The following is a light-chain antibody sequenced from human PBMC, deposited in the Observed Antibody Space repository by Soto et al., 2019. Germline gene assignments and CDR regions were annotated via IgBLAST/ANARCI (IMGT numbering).Light chain of an antibody. J-gene: IGKJ3*01. CDR2: GPS. CDR1: QSLRGNY. Sequence: EIVLTQSPATLSLSPGDSAALSCLASQSLRGNYFAWYQQIPGQPPRLLVYGPSGRATGIPDRFSGSGSRTVSNLTIRGVESEDFGIYYCHQFGSSPFTFGPGTKLNLK. CDR3: HQFGSSPFT. V-gene: IGKV3-20*01.